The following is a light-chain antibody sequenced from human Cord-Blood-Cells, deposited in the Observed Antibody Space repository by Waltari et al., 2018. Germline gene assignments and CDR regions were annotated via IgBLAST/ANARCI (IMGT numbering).Light chain of an antibody. CDR3: QQRSNWPLT. J-gene: IGKJ4*01. CDR2: DAS. V-gene: IGKV3-11*01. Sequence: EIVLTQSPATLSLSPGERATLSCRASQSVSSYLAWYQQKPGQAPRLLIYDASNRATGIPARCSGMGSGTDCTLTISSLEPEDFAVYYCQQRSNWPLTFGGGTKVEIK. CDR1: QSVSSY.